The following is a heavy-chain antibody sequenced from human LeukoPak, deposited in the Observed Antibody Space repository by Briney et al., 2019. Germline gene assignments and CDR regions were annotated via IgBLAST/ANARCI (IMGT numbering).Heavy chain of an antibody. Sequence: ASVKVSCKASGYTFTSYGISWVRQAPGQGLEWMGRIIPIPGIANYAQKFQGRVTITADKSTSTAYMELSSLRSEDTAVYYCARDLRYSSSWYGYYYGMDVWGQGTTVTVSS. D-gene: IGHD6-13*01. CDR3: ARDLRYSSSWYGYYYGMDV. J-gene: IGHJ6*02. CDR2: IIPIPGIA. CDR1: GYTFTSYG. V-gene: IGHV1-69*04.